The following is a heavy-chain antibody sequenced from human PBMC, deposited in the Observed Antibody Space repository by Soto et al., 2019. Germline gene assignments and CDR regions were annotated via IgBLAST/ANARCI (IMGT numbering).Heavy chain of an antibody. Sequence: PGGSLRLSCAASGFTFSSYWMHWVRQAPGKGLVWVSRINSDGSSTSYADSVKGRFTISRDNAKNTLYLQMNSLRAEDTAVYYCARTRPRAAAPFDYWGQGTRVTVAS. CDR2: INSDGSST. CDR1: GFTFSSYW. V-gene: IGHV3-74*01. CDR3: ARTRPRAAAPFDY. J-gene: IGHJ4*02. D-gene: IGHD6-13*01.